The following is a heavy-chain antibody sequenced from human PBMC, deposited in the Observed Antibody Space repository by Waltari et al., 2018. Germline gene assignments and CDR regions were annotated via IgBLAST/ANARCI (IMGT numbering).Heavy chain of an antibody. D-gene: IGHD4-17*01. V-gene: IGHV4-61*09. CDR2: IYTSGST. Sequence: QVQLQESGPGLVKPSQTLSLTCTVSGGSISSGSYYWSWIRQPAGKGLEWIGYIYTSGSTNYNPSLKSRVTISVDTSKNQFSLKLSSVTAADTAVYYCAREKRSKGAFDIWGQGTMVTVSS. J-gene: IGHJ3*02. CDR3: AREKRSKGAFDI. CDR1: GGSISSGSYY.